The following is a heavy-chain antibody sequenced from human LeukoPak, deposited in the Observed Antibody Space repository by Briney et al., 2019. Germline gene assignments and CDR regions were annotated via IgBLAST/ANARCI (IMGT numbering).Heavy chain of an antibody. J-gene: IGHJ3*02. CDR3: ARDENSSSWYPNDAFDI. Sequence: PSETLSLTCTVSGGSVSSSNFYWAWIRQPPGKGLEWIGSIYYTGNTFYNPSLKSRGTLSIDTSKNQFSLKLTSVTAADTAVYYCARDENSSSWYPNDAFDIWGQGTMVTVSS. CDR1: GGSVSSSNFY. V-gene: IGHV4-39*07. CDR2: IYYTGNT. D-gene: IGHD6-13*01.